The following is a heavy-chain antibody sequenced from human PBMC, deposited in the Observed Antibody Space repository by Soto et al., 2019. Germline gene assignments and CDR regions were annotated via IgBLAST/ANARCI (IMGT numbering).Heavy chain of an antibody. D-gene: IGHD6-19*01. Sequence: PGGSLRLSCAASGFSFKNYGIHWVRQAPGKGLEWVAVIWFDGSVEYYADSVQGRFTISRDNAKNTVYLLMNTLRAEDTAIYYCARVRDSYSSGWLQAGSFYFFGMDVWGPGATVTVSS. J-gene: IGHJ6*02. V-gene: IGHV3-33*01. CDR1: GFSFKNYG. CDR2: IWFDGSVE. CDR3: ARVRDSYSSGWLQAGSFYFFGMDV.